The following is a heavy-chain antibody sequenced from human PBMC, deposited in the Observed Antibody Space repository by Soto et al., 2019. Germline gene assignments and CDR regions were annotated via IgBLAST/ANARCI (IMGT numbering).Heavy chain of an antibody. J-gene: IGHJ4*02. Sequence: GGSLGLSCAASEFTFSSYGMHWVRQAPGKGLEWVAVISYDGSNKYYADSVKGRFTISRDNSKNTLYLQMNSLRAEDTAVYYCAKDVLPYDSSGFDYWGQGTLVTVSS. V-gene: IGHV3-30*18. CDR3: AKDVLPYDSSGFDY. CDR2: ISYDGSNK. D-gene: IGHD3-22*01. CDR1: EFTFSSYG.